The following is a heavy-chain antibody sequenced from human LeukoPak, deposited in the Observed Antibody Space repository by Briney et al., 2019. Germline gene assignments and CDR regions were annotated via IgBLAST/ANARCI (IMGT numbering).Heavy chain of an antibody. CDR3: ARTHLGYCSSTSCYTPYNWFDP. V-gene: IGHV4-30-4*01. D-gene: IGHD2-2*02. J-gene: IGHJ5*02. Sequence: SETLSLTCTVSGGSISSGDYYWSWIRQPPGKGLEWIGYIYYSGSTYYNPSLKSRVTISVDTSKNQFSLKLSSVTAADTAVYYCARTHLGYCSSTSCYTPYNWFDPWGQGTLATVSS. CDR2: IYYSGST. CDR1: GGSISSGDYY.